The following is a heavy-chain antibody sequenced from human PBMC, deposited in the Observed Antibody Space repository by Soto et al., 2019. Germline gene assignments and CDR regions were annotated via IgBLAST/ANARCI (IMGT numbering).Heavy chain of an antibody. D-gene: IGHD2-15*01. CDR3: TRDAGYCSGGSCLLNYYYYMDV. J-gene: IGHJ6*03. CDR1: GFTFGDYA. V-gene: IGHV3-49*03. Sequence: PGGSLRLSCTASGFTFGDYAMSWFRQAPGKGLEWVGFIRSKAYGGTTEYAASVKGRFTISRDDSKSIAYLQMNSLKTEDTAVYYCTRDAGYCSGGSCLLNYYYYMDVWGKGTTVTVSS. CDR2: IRSKAYGGTT.